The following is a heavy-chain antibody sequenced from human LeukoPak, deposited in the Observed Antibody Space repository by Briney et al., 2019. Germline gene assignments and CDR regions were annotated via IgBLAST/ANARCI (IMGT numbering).Heavy chain of an antibody. CDR2: INPNSGGT. CDR3: AREGGYGEFFDY. V-gene: IGHV1-2*02. J-gene: IGHJ4*02. Sequence: ASVKVSCKASGYTFTGYYMHWVRQAPGQGLEWMGWINPNSGGTNYAQKFQGRVTMTRDTSTSTAYMELSRLRSDDTAVYYCAREGGYGEFFDYWGQGTLVTVSS. CDR1: GYTFTGYY. D-gene: IGHD4-17*01.